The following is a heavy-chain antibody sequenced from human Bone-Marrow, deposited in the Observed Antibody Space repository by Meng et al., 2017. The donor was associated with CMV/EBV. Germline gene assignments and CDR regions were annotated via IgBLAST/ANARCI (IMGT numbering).Heavy chain of an antibody. Sequence: GSLRLSCAASGFTFSSYWMSWVRQPPGKGLEWIGGIYYSGSTYYNPSLKSRVTISVDTSKNQFSLKLSSVTAADTAVYYCARTVPEGVDVVAAALGPNWFDPWGQGTLVTVSS. D-gene: IGHD2-15*01. J-gene: IGHJ5*02. CDR1: GFTFSSYW. CDR3: ARTVPEGVDVVAAALGPNWFDP. CDR2: IYYSGST. V-gene: IGHV4-59*04.